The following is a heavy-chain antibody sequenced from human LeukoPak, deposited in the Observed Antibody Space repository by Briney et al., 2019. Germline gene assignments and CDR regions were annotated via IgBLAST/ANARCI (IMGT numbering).Heavy chain of an antibody. CDR1: GFTFSSYG. Sequence: GGSLRLSCAASGFTFSSYGMHWVRQAPGKGLEWVAFIRYDGSNKYYADSVKGRFTISRDNSKNTLHLQMNSLRAEDTAVYYCAKDWTLDLAYWGQGTLVTVSS. CDR2: IRYDGSNK. V-gene: IGHV3-30*02. D-gene: IGHD3/OR15-3a*01. CDR3: AKDWTLDLAY. J-gene: IGHJ4*02.